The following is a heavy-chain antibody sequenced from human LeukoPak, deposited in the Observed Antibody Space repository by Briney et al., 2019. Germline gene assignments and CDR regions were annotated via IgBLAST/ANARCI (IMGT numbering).Heavy chain of an antibody. CDR2: INHSGST. V-gene: IGHV4-34*09. J-gene: IGHJ4*02. CDR1: GGSFSGYY. CDR3: AREYRATYFDY. Sequence: PSETLSLTCAVYGGSFSGYYWSWIRQPPGKGLEWIGEINHSGSTNYNPSLKSRVTISVDTSKNQFSLKLSSVTAADTAVYYCAREYRATYFDYWGQGTLVTVSS. D-gene: IGHD1-26*01.